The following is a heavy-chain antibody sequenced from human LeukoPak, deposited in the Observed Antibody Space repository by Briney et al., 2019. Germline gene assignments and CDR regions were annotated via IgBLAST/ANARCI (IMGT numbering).Heavy chain of an antibody. CDR2: IYTSGTT. V-gene: IGHV4-61*02. J-gene: IGHJ5*02. D-gene: IGHD3-10*01. CDR3: ARDMGQT. Sequence: SETLSLTCTVSGFSISSGAYYWPWIRQAAGKGLEWIGRIYTSGTTDYNPSLKSRVSISLDTSKNQFSLNLSSVTAADTAVYYCARDMGQTWGQGTLVTVSS. CDR1: GFSISSGAYY.